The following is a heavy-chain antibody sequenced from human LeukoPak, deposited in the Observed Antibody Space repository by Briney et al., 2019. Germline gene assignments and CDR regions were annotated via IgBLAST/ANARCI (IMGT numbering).Heavy chain of an antibody. CDR3: ARDQGYCSSTSCLRWFDP. J-gene: IGHJ5*02. Sequence: GASVKVSCKASGYTFTSNYIHWVRQAPGQGLEWMGWINPNSCGTNYAQKFQGRVTMTRDTSISTAYMELSRLRSDDTAVYYCARDQGYCSSTSCLRWFDPWGQGTLVTVSS. CDR2: INPNSCGT. D-gene: IGHD2-2*01. CDR1: GYTFTSNY. V-gene: IGHV1-2*02.